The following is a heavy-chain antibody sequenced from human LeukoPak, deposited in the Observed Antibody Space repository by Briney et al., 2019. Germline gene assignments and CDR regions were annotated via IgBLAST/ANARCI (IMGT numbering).Heavy chain of an antibody. Sequence: GSLRLSCAASGFTFSSYSMNWIRQPPGKGLEWIGEINHSGSTNYNPSLKSRVTISVDTSKNQFSLKLSSVTAADTAVYYCARVSCKDRVTNPMDYWGQGTLVTVSS. D-gene: IGHD4-17*01. J-gene: IGHJ4*02. CDR1: GFTFSSYS. V-gene: IGHV4-34*01. CDR3: ARVSCKDRVTNPMDY. CDR2: INHSGST.